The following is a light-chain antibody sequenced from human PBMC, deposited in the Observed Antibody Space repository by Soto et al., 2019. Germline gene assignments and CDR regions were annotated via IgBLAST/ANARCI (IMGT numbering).Light chain of an antibody. CDR3: QQYSRSPFT. CDR2: DAS. J-gene: IGKJ3*01. Sequence: EIVLTQSPGTLSLSPGERARLFFSAVQSLTNNYLAWYQQKPGQAPRLLIYDASTRATGIPDRFSGSGSGTDFIFTISRVEPEDFAVYYCQQYSRSPFTFGPGTKVDI. V-gene: IGKV3-20*01. CDR1: QSLTNNY.